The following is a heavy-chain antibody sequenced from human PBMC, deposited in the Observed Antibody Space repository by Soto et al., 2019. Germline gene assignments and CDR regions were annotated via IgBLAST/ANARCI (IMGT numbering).Heavy chain of an antibody. CDR3: VKDGGGVRYNYNIRGDS. CDR1: GIDLENYG. Sequence: QVQLVESGGGVVHPGRSLRLSCVASGIDLENYGIHWARQAPGEGLEWVAVISSDGTTKSYIDSVRGRFTISRDNSRSTVFLQMNSLRREDTAMYYCVKDGGGVRYNYNIRGDSWGQGTQVTVSS. V-gene: IGHV3-30*18. CDR2: ISSDGTTK. D-gene: IGHD5-18*01. J-gene: IGHJ4*02.